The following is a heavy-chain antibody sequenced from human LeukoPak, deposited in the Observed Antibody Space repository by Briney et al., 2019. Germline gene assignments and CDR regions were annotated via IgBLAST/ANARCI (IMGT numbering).Heavy chain of an antibody. Sequence: ASVKVSCKASGYTFTSYYMHWVRQAPGQGLEWMGIINPSGGSTSYAQKFQGRVTMTRDTSTSTVYMELSSLRSEDTAVYYCARAPLNYDILTGCDYWGQGTLVTGSS. D-gene: IGHD3-9*01. J-gene: IGHJ4*02. CDR2: INPSGGST. CDR1: GYTFTSYY. V-gene: IGHV1-46*01. CDR3: ARAPLNYDILTGCDY.